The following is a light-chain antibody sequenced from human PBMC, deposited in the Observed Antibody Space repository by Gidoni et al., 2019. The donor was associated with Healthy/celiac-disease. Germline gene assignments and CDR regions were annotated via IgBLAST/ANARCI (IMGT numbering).Light chain of an antibody. CDR1: SSNIGSNY. CDR2: RNN. V-gene: IGLV1-47*01. CDR3: AAWDDSLSGPV. Sequence: SVLTQPPSASATPGPRVTIPCSGSSSNIGSNYVYWYHPLPGTAPKLLIYRNNQRPSGVPDRFSGSKSGTSASLAISGLRSEDEADYYCAAWDDSLSGPVFGGGTKLTVL. J-gene: IGLJ3*02.